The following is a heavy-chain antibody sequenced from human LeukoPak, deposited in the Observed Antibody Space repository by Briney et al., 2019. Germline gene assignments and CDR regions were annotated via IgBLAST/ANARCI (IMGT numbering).Heavy chain of an antibody. CDR2: IYSGGST. J-gene: IGHJ4*02. D-gene: IGHD2-8*02. CDR1: GFTVSSNY. V-gene: IGHV3-53*01. CDR3: ASYPATGAYFDY. Sequence: GGSLRLSCAASGFTVSSNYMTWVRQAPGKGLEWVSVIYSGGSTYYADSVKGRFTISRDNSKNTLYLQMNSLRAEDPAVYYCASYPATGAYFDYWGQGTLVTVSS.